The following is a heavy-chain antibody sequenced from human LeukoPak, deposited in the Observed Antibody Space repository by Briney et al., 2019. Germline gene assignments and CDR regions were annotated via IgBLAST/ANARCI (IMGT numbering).Heavy chain of an antibody. V-gene: IGHV4-59*01. J-gene: IGHJ5*02. D-gene: IGHD3-10*01. CDR3: ARGGYYGSGNDFRFDP. Sequence: SETLSLTCTVSGGSISSYYWSWIRQPPGKGLEWIGYIYYSGSTNYKSSLKSRVTISVDTSKNQFSLKLSSVTAADTAVYYCARGGYYGSGNDFRFDPWGQGTLVTVSS. CDR1: GGSISSYY. CDR2: IYYSGST.